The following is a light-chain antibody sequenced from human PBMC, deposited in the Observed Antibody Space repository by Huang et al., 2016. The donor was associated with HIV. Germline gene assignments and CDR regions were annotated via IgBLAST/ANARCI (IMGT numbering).Light chain of an antibody. V-gene: IGKV3-15*01. J-gene: IGKJ2*01. CDR3: QQYNTWPPRYT. CDR2: GAS. Sequence: EIVLTQSPATLSVSPGERAAHSCRASQSLSGNVAWYQQKPGKAPRLLIYGASTRATGIPARFSGNGSGTEVTLTSSSLQSEDLAVYYCQQYNTWPPRYTFGQGTKLDI. CDR1: QSLSGN.